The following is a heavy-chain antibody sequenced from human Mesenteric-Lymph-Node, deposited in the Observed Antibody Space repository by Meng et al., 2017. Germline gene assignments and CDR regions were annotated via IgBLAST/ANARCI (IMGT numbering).Heavy chain of an antibody. J-gene: IGHJ4*02. CDR2: ISAYNGNT. CDR3: ARVSPAFYYFDY. V-gene: IGHV1-18*01. CDR1: GYTFSNYG. Sequence: ASVKVSCKASGYTFSNYGITWVRRAPGQGLEWMGWISAYNGNTNYAQKLQGRVTMTTDTSTSTAYMELRSLRSDDTAVYYCARVSPAFYYFDYWGQGTLVTVSS.